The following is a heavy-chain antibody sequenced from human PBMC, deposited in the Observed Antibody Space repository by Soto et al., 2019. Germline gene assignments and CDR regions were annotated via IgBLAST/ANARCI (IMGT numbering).Heavy chain of an antibody. J-gene: IGHJ4*02. Sequence: QVQLQESGPGLVKPSETLSLTCTVSGGSVNSGSYYWSWIRRPPGKGLEWIGNVYYSGSTNYNPSLKSRVTISVDTSKNQFSLKLSSVTAADTAVYYCARVMVGYGGDYWGQGTLVTVSS. CDR2: VYYSGST. V-gene: IGHV4-61*01. CDR3: ARVMVGYGGDY. D-gene: IGHD5-18*01. CDR1: GGSVNSGSYY.